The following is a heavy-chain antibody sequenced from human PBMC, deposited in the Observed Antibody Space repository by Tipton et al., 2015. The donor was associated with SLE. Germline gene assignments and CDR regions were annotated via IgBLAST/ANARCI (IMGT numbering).Heavy chain of an antibody. V-gene: IGHV3-23*01. J-gene: IGHJ4*02. CDR1: GFTFSNYA. Sequence: GSLRLSCAASGFTFSNYAMSWVRQAPGKGLEWVSAITGSGDRTYYIDSVKGRFTISRDNSKNSLYLQMNGLRAEDTAVYYCARPPVDYWNGYSAWGQGTLVAVSS. CDR3: ARPPVDYWNGYSA. CDR2: ITGSGDRT. D-gene: IGHD3-3*01.